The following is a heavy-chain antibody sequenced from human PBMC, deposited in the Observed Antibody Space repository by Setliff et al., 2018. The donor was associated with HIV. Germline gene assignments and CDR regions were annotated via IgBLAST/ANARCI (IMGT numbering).Heavy chain of an antibody. J-gene: IGHJ1*01. CDR3: ATIRAYYYDSSGQEYFQH. D-gene: IGHD3-22*01. V-gene: IGHV1-46*01. CDR2: INPSGGLT. Sequence: ASVKVSCKPYSHPTSYYMHWVRQVPGIGLQWMGVINPSGGLTDYPQKFRGRVTMTRDTSTNTVYTQLSSLTSEDTAMYYCATIRAYYYDSSGQEYFQHWGHGSLVTVSS. CDR1: SHPTSYY.